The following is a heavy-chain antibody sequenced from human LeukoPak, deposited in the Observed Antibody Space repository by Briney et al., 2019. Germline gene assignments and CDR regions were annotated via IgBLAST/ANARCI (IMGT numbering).Heavy chain of an antibody. V-gene: IGHV1-2*02. CDR2: INPNSGGT. CDR3: ARVVASGIRGLQY. J-gene: IGHJ4*02. D-gene: IGHD3-10*01. CDR1: GYIFTGYY. Sequence: GASVKVSCKASGYIFTGYYMHWVRQAPGQGLEWMGWINPNSGGTNSAQKFQGRVTMTRDTSISTVYMELSRLRSDDTALFYCARVVASGIRGLQYWGQGTLVIVSS.